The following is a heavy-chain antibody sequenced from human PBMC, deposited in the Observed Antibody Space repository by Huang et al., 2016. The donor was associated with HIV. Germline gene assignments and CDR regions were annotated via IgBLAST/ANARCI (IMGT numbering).Heavy chain of an antibody. D-gene: IGHD3-10*01. CDR3: ARTGSYYYGSGIYHFGDY. CDR2: RSTDGTIK. CDR1: GFAFSSFA. Sequence: QVQLVESGGGVVQPGRSLRLSCAASGFAFSSFAMHWIRQAPGKGVKWLALRSTDGTIKNYADSVRGRLTISGDNSKGTVYLQMNSLRPEDTAVDSCARTGSYYYGSGIYHFGDYWGQGTLVTVSS. V-gene: IGHV3-30*01. J-gene: IGHJ4*02.